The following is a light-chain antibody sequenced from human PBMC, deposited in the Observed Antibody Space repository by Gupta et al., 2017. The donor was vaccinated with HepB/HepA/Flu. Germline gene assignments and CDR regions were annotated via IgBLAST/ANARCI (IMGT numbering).Light chain of an antibody. CDR2: DTS. V-gene: IGKV3D-20*01. Sequence: EIVLTQSPAILSLSPGDRATLSCGASQPVSHSYVAWSQHKPGLAPRLLIHDTSTRATGIPDRFSGSKSGTNFTLAIRRLEPEDFAVYFCQQEGNPPQTFGHGTKVDFK. CDR1: QPVSHSY. CDR3: QQEGNPPQT. J-gene: IGKJ3*01.